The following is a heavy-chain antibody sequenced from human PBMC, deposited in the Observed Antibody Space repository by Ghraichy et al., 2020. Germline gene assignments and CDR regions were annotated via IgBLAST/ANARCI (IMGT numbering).Heavy chain of an antibody. CDR2: ISWNSNDI. Sequence: GGSLRLSCEASGFTFDDYAMHWVRQVPGKGLEWVSGISWNSNDIDYADSVRGRFTISRDNAKNSLYLQMNSLRPEDTALYYCAKPRFLLLDAFDLWGPGKMVTVSS. D-gene: IGHD1-26*01. CDR3: AKPRFLLLDAFDL. V-gene: IGHV3-9*01. J-gene: IGHJ3*01. CDR1: GFTFDDYA.